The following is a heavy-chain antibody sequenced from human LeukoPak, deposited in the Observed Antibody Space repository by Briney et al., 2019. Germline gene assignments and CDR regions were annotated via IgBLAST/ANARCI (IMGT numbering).Heavy chain of an antibody. CDR1: GFSVSSRGVA. D-gene: IGHD3-22*01. J-gene: IGHJ3*02. CDR3: AHRDYDSSGYYYSYDAFDI. V-gene: IGHV2-5*01. Sequence: SGPTLVNPTQTLTVTCSFSGFSVSSRGVAVAWIRQPPGRALEWLAIIFWHDEKHYSPSLNNRLTITKYTSKNPVVLTMTNMDPVDTATFYCAHRDYDSSGYYYSYDAFDIWGQGTMVTVSS. CDR2: IFWHDEK.